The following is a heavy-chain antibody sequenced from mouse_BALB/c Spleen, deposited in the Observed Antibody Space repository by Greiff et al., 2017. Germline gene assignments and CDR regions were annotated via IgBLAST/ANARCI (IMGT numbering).Heavy chain of an antibody. CDR2: INPGSGGT. V-gene: IGHV1-54*03. J-gene: IGHJ4*01. CDR1: GYAFTNYL. Sequence: QVQLKESGAELVRPGTSVKVSCKASGYAFTNYLIEWVKQRPGQGLEWIGVINPGSGGTNYNEKFKGKATLTADKSSSTAYMQLSSLTSDDSAVYFCAAITTVHYYAMDYWGQGTSVTVSS. CDR3: AAITTVHYYAMDY. D-gene: IGHD1-1*01.